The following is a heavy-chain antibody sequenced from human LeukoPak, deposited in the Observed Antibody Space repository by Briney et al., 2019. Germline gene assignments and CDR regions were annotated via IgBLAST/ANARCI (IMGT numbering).Heavy chain of an antibody. D-gene: IGHD6-19*01. J-gene: IGHJ4*02. V-gene: IGHV3-20*01. CDR2: INWNGAST. CDR3: AGESGEGTVTGNFDY. CDR1: GLIFDDYG. Sequence: GGSLRLSCAASGLIFDDYGMSWVRQAPGKGLEWVSGINWNGASTGYADSVKGRFTISRDNAKNSLYLQMNSLRAEDTALYHCAGESGEGTVTGNFDYWGQGTLVTVSS.